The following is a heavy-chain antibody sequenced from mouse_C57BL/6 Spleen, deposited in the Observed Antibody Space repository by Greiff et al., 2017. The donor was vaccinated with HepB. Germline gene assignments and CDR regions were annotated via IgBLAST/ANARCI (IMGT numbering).Heavy chain of an antibody. V-gene: IGHV1-55*01. CDR2: IYPGSGST. Sequence: VQLQQSGAELVKPGASVKMSCKASGYTFTSYWITWVKQRPGQGLEWIGDIYPGSGSTNYNEKFKSKATLTVDTSSSTAYMQLSSLTSEDSAVYYCARIDYGSSSDYWGQGTTLTVSS. CDR3: ARIDYGSSSDY. CDR1: GYTFTSYW. D-gene: IGHD1-1*01. J-gene: IGHJ2*01.